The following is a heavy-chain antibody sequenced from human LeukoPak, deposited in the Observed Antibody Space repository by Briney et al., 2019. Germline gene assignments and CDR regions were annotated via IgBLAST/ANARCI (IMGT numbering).Heavy chain of an antibody. CDR3: AREVGADAFDI. CDR2: ISYDGSNK. D-gene: IGHD1-26*01. J-gene: IGHJ3*02. V-gene: IGHV3-30-3*01. Sequence: PGGSLRLSCAASGFTFSSYAMHWVRQAPGKGLEWVAVISYDGSNKYYADSVKGRFTISRDNSKNTLYLQMNSLRAEDTAVYYCAREVGADAFDIWGQGTMVTVSS. CDR1: GFTFSSYA.